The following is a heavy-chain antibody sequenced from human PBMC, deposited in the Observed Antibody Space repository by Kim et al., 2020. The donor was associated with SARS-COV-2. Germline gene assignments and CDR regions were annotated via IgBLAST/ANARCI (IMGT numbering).Heavy chain of an antibody. Sequence: SETLSLTCTVSGGSISTYHWSWIRQPPGKGLEWVGRINNGGSPPYHPPLKSRLTMSINTSKNQLSLRLSSVTAADTAIYFCAGLSTLYSSEWYYFDWWGQGTLVAVSS. V-gene: IGHV4-4*07. CDR3: AGLSTLYSSEWYYFDW. J-gene: IGHJ1*01. D-gene: IGHD6-19*01. CDR2: INNGGSP. CDR1: GGSISTYH.